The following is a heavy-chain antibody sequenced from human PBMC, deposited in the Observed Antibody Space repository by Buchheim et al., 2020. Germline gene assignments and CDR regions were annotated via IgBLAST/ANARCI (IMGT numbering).Heavy chain of an antibody. CDR2: ISGSGSTT. D-gene: IGHD1-26*01. Sequence: QLLEAGGGLVQPGGSLRLSCVASGFTLNSYVMSWVRQTPGKGLDWVSSISGSGSTTSYADSVKGRFTISRDNSRNTLYLQMNSLRDEDTAIYYCAKDSGRYYAGYQEGFYFDYWGQGNL. V-gene: IGHV3-23*01. CDR1: GFTLNSYV. CDR3: AKDSGRYYAGYQEGFYFDY. J-gene: IGHJ4*02.